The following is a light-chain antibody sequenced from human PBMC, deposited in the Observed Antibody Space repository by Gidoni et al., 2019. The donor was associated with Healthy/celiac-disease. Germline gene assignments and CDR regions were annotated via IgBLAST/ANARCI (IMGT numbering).Light chain of an antibody. J-gene: IGLJ2*01. V-gene: IGLV2-14*01. CDR3: SSYTSSSTLVI. CDR2: EVS. CDR1: SSDVGAYNY. Sequence: QSALTQPASVSGSPGQSITISCTGASSDVGAYNYVPWYQQHPGKAPKLMIYEVSNRPSGVLDRFSGSKSGNTASLTISGLQAEDEADYYCSSYTSSSTLVIFGGGTQVTVL.